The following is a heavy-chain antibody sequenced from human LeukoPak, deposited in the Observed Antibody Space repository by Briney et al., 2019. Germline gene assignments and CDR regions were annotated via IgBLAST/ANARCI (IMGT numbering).Heavy chain of an antibody. J-gene: IGHJ4*02. D-gene: IGHD2-21*02. Sequence: ASVKVSCTASGFAFTGYYIHWVRQAPGQGLEWMGYINPHSGGTNSSQKFQGRVTMTTETSISAGYMELSSLISDDTAMYYCGREANELLSKNFDYWGQGTLVTVSS. CDR2: INPHSGGT. V-gene: IGHV1-2*02. CDR1: GFAFTGYY. CDR3: GREANELLSKNFDY.